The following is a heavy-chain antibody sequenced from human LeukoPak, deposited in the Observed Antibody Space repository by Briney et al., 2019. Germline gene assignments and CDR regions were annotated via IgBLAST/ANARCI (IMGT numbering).Heavy chain of an antibody. J-gene: IGHJ4*02. Sequence: GGSLRLSCAASGFTFSSYSMNWVRQAPGKGLEWVSSISSSGSYIYYADSVKGRFTISRDNAKNSLYLQMNSLRAEDTAVYYCARGIVATLDYFDYWGQGTLVTVSS. D-gene: IGHD5-12*01. CDR2: ISSSGSYI. CDR3: ARGIVATLDYFDY. CDR1: GFTFSSYS. V-gene: IGHV3-21*01.